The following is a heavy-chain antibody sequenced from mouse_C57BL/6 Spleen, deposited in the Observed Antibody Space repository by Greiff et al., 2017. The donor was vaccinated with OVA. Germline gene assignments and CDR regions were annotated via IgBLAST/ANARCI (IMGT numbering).Heavy chain of an antibody. V-gene: IGHV1-69*01. CDR1: GYTFTSYW. CDR2: IDPSDSYT. D-gene: IGHD2-3*01. J-gene: IGHJ1*03. Sequence: VQLQQPGAELVMPGASVKLSCKASGYTFTSYWMHWVKQRPGQGLEWIGEIDPSDSYTNYNQKFKGKSTLTVDKSSSTAYMQLSSLTSEDSAVYYCACIYEGYYGYFDVWGTGTTVTVSS. CDR3: ACIYEGYYGYFDV.